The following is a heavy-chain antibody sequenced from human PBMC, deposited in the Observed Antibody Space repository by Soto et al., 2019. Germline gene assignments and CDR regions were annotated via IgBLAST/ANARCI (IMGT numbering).Heavy chain of an antibody. Sequence: QVHRVQSGAEVKRPGSSVRVSCRASGGTFYTYAFTWVRQAPGQGLEWMGGITPMIGTTKYAQKFHGRVTFSANESASTAYMELSNLRSDDTVVYYCARDVSVMTSVFGFWGQGTLITVSS. V-gene: IGHV1-69*01. CDR1: GGTFYTYA. D-gene: IGHD3-10*01. CDR2: ITPMIGTT. J-gene: IGHJ4*02. CDR3: ARDVSVMTSVFGF.